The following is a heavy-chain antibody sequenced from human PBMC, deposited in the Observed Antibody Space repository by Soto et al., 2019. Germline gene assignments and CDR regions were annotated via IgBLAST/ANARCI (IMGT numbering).Heavy chain of an antibody. CDR2: ISSSSSYI. J-gene: IGHJ6*02. D-gene: IGHD3-3*01. Sequence: PGGSLRLSCAASGFTFSSYSMTWVRQAPWKGLEWFSSISSSSSYIYYADSVKGRFTISTDNAKNSLYLQMNSLRAEDTAVYYCASFDFSAWYYYGMDVWGQGPTVTVSS. CDR1: GFTFSSYS. V-gene: IGHV3-21*01. CDR3: ASFDFSAWYYYGMDV.